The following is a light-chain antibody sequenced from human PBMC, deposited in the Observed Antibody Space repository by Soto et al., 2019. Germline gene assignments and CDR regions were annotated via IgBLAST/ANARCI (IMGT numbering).Light chain of an antibody. J-gene: IGKJ5*01. CDR3: QQSYSTPIT. Sequence: SSLSASVGDRVTITCRASQSISSYLNWYQQKPGKAPKLLIYAASSLQSGVPSRFSGSGSGTDFTLTISSLQPEDFATYYCQQSYSTPITFGQGTRLEIK. V-gene: IGKV1-39*01. CDR2: AAS. CDR1: QSISSY.